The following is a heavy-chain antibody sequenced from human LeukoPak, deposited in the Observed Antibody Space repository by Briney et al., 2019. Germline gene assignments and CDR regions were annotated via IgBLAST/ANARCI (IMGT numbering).Heavy chain of an antibody. Sequence: SETLSLTCTVSGGSISSSSYYWGWIRQPPGKGLEWIGSIYYSGSTYYNPSLKSRVTISVDTSKNQFSLKLSSVTAADTAVYYCARDPYYGSGIRRWFDPWGQGTLVTVSS. CDR3: ARDPYYGSGIRRWFDP. J-gene: IGHJ5*02. D-gene: IGHD3-10*01. V-gene: IGHV4-39*07. CDR2: IYYSGST. CDR1: GGSISSSSYY.